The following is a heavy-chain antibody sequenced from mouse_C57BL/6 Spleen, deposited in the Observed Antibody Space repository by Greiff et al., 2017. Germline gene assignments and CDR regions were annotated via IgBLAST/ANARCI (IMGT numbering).Heavy chain of an antibody. J-gene: IGHJ1*03. CDR3: AMYYYGSSYESYWYFDV. Sequence: QVQLQQSGAELVKPGASVKLSCKASGYTFTSYWMHWVKQRPGRGLEWIGRIDPNSGGTKYNEKFKSKATLTVDKPSSTAYMQLSSLTSEDSAVYYCAMYYYGSSYESYWYFDVWGTGTTVTVSS. CDR2: IDPNSGGT. D-gene: IGHD1-1*01. CDR1: GYTFTSYW. V-gene: IGHV1-72*01.